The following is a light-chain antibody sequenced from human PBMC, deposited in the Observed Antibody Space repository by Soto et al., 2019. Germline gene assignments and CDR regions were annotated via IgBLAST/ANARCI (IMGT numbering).Light chain of an antibody. Sequence: NVLTQSPGTLSLSPGDIASLSCRARQSVSNNYLAWHQQRPCQAPRLLIFGASNRPTGVPDRFPGSASGTDFTLTISRLQPEDFALDVCQQYASSPVTFGGGTHVEI. CDR1: QSVSNNY. J-gene: IGKJ4*01. V-gene: IGKV3-20*01. CDR2: GAS. CDR3: QQYASSPVT.